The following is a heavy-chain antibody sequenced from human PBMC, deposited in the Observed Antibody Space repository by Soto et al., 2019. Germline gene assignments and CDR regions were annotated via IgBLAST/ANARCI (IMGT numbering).Heavy chain of an antibody. V-gene: IGHV3-23*01. CDR1: GFTFTTSA. CDR2: LTGDGAYI. J-gene: IGHJ4*02. CDR3: ARRMTAYFDF. D-gene: IGHD2-8*01. Sequence: EVQLLESGGALVQPGGSLRLSCAASGFTFTTSAMSWVRQAPGKGLEWVSTLTGDGAYISYADSAKGRFTISRDNSQNPLYLQMNSLRADDTAIYYCARRMTAYFDFWGQGTLVTVSS.